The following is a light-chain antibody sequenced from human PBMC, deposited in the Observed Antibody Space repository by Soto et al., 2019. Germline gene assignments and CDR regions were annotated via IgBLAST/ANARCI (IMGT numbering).Light chain of an antibody. CDR3: SPYTTSNTSQTV. CDR2: DVS. CDR1: SSDVGGYNY. J-gene: IGLJ1*01. Sequence: QSVLTQPASVSGSPGQSITISCTGTSSDVGGYNYVSWYQHHPGKAPKLMIYDVSNRPSGVSNRFSGSKSGNTASLTISGPQPEDEADYYCSPYTTSNTSQTVFGTATKVTVL. V-gene: IGLV2-14*03.